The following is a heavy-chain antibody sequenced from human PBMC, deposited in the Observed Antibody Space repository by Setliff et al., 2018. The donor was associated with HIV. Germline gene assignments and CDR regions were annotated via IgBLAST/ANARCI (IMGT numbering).Heavy chain of an antibody. J-gene: IGHJ4*02. CDR1: GASSIYF. Sequence: SETLSLTCTVSGASSIYFWGWIRQPPGKGLAWIGSVSYSGSTYYNPSLKSRVTISMDTSKNQFSLKLNSVTAADTAVYYRARDFPRFSSGYYGNFDYWGQGTRVTVSS. CDR2: VSYSGST. CDR3: ARDFPRFSSGYYGNFDY. D-gene: IGHD6-19*01. V-gene: IGHV4-39*07.